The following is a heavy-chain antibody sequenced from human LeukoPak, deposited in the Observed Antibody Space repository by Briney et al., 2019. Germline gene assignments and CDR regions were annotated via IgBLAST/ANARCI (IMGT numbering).Heavy chain of an antibody. D-gene: IGHD2-15*01. J-gene: IGHJ5*02. V-gene: IGHV3-7*01. CDR3: ARDRDYSTFDN. Sequence: QPGGSLRLSCAASGFPFSNYWMSWVRQAPGKGLEWVANMKEDGGEINYVDSVKGRFTISRDNAKNSLYLHMNSLRVDDTAVYYCARDRDYSTFDNWGQGTLVTVSS. CDR2: MKEDGGEI. CDR1: GFPFSNYW.